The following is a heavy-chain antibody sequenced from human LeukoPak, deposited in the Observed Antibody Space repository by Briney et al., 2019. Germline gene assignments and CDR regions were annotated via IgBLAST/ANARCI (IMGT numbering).Heavy chain of an antibody. D-gene: IGHD2-21*02. J-gene: IGHJ6*02. CDR3: AKEVYCGGDCYSPRSSGYGMDV. CDR1: GFTFSSYA. V-gene: IGHV3-30*04. CDR2: ISYDGSNK. Sequence: GGSLRLSCAASGFTFSSYAMHWVRQAPGKGLEWVAVISYDGSNKYYVDSVKGRFTISRDRSKNTVYLQMNSLRAEDTAVYYCAKEVYCGGDCYSPRSSGYGMDVWGQGTTVTVSS.